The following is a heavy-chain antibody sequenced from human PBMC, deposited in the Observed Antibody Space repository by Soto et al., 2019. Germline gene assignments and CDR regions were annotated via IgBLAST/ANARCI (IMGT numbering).Heavy chain of an antibody. CDR1: GGSISSGGYY. Sequence: QVQLQESGPGLVKPSQTLSLTCTVSGGSISSGGYYWSWIRQHPGKGLEWIGYIYYSGSTYYNPSRKSRVTITVATSKNQFALKLSSVTAADTAVYYCARGKTVAAAGPCDYWGQGTLVTVSS. V-gene: IGHV4-31*03. CDR2: IYYSGST. J-gene: IGHJ4*02. CDR3: ARGKTVAAAGPCDY. D-gene: IGHD6-13*01.